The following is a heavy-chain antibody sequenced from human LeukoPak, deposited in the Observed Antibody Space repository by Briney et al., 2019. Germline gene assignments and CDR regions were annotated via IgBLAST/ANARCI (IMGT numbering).Heavy chain of an antibody. Sequence: GASVKVSCKASGYTFTSYGISWVRQAPGQGLEWMGWISAYNGNTNYAQKLQGRVTMTTDTSTSTAYMELRSLRSDDTAVYYCARSSLGYSSGWSTTFDYWGQGTLVTVSS. D-gene: IGHD6-19*01. CDR1: GYTFTSYG. J-gene: IGHJ4*02. V-gene: IGHV1-18*01. CDR2: ISAYNGNT. CDR3: ARSSLGYSSGWSTTFDY.